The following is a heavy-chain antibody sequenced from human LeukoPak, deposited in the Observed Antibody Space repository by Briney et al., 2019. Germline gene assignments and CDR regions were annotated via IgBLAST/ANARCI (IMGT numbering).Heavy chain of an antibody. J-gene: IGHJ4*02. Sequence: GGSLRLSCAASGFTLSTYWMSWVRQAPGKGLEWVANIKQDGSEKYYVDSVRGRFTISRDNAKNSLYLQMNSLRAEDTAVYYCARGGGDWESPFDYWGQGTLVTVSS. V-gene: IGHV3-7*01. CDR3: ARGGGDWESPFDY. CDR1: GFTLSTYW. D-gene: IGHD2-21*02. CDR2: IKQDGSEK.